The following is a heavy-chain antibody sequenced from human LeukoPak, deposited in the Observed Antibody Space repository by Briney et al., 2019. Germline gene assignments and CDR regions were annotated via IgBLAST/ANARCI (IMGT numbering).Heavy chain of an antibody. V-gene: IGHV5-51*01. J-gene: IGHJ5*02. D-gene: IGHD2-2*01. Sequence: GESLKISCKASGYSFSSYWIGWVRQMPGKGLEWMGIIYPGDSDTRYSPSFQVQVTISSDNSIRTAYLQWSSLKASDTAMYYCVRLVCSSTTCYVSRYNWFDPWGQGTLVTVSS. CDR1: GYSFSSYW. CDR3: VRLVCSSTTCYVSRYNWFDP. CDR2: IYPGDSDT.